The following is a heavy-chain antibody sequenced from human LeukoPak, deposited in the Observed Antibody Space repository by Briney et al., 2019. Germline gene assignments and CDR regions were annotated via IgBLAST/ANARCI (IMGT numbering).Heavy chain of an antibody. J-gene: IGHJ4*02. CDR1: GFTFSDYY. D-gene: IGHD4-17*01. CDR2: ISNRGSTM. V-gene: IGHV3-11*01. CDR3: ARGRMHGDYDH. Sequence: GGSLRLSCAASGFTFSDYYMTWIRQSPGKGLEWLSYISNRGSTMSYADSVKGRFTISRDNAKNSLYLQMNSLRDDDTAVYYCARGRMHGDYDHWGQGTLVTVSS.